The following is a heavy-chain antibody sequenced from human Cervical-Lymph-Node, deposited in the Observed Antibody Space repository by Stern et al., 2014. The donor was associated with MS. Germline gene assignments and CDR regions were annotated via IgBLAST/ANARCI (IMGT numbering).Heavy chain of an antibody. CDR1: GFTFRSYG. J-gene: IGHJ4*02. CDR2: VWDAGSTA. Sequence: VQLEESGGGVVQPGTSLRLSCAASGFTFRSYGMHWVRRAPGQGLEWVALVWDAGSTAYYRNSVKGRFTISRYNSNNTLFLQMNSLTAEDTAVYYCARGHIPYAYNYLFDYWGQGTLVTVSS. CDR3: ARGHIPYAYNYLFDY. D-gene: IGHD5-24*01. V-gene: IGHV3-33*01.